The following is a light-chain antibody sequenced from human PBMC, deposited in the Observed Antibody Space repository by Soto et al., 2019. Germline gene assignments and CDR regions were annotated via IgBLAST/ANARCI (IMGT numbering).Light chain of an antibody. CDR1: SSNIGNNY. J-gene: IGLJ3*02. CDR3: GTWDGSLSAPNWV. CDR2: ENY. V-gene: IGLV1-51*02. Sequence: QSVLTQPPSVSAAPGQKVTISCSASSSNIGNNYISWYQQLPGTAPKLLIYENYKRPSGIPDRFSGSKSGTSATLGIAGLPTGDEADYYCGTWDGSLSAPNWVFGGGTKLTVL.